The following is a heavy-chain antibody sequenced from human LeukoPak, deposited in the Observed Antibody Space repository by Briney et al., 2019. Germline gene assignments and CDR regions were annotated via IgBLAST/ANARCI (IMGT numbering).Heavy chain of an antibody. D-gene: IGHD2-21*02. CDR2: IYSGGST. V-gene: IGHV3-53*04. Sequence: GGSLRLSCAASGFTVSSNYMSWVRQAPGKGLEWVSVIYSGGSTYYADSVKGRFTISRHNSKNTLYLQMNSLRAEDTAVYYCARDGMRVCGGDCYDYYGMNVWGQGTTVTVSS. CDR3: ARDGMRVCGGDCYDYYGMNV. CDR1: GFTVSSNY. J-gene: IGHJ6*02.